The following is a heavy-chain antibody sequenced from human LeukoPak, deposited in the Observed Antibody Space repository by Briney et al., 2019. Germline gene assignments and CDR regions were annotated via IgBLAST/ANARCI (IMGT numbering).Heavy chain of an antibody. D-gene: IGHD2-2*01. J-gene: IGHJ6*02. CDR1: GDSISTGGYY. V-gene: IGHV4-31*03. CDR3: ARVIVVVPIGVYHYYAMDV. CDR2: IYYSGST. Sequence: PSQTLSLTRTVSGDSISTGGYYWAWIRQHRERGLEWTGYIYYSGSTHYNPSLQSRVTISVDTSKNQFSLNLDSVTAADTAVYYCARVIVVVPIGVYHYYAMDVWGQGTTVTVSS.